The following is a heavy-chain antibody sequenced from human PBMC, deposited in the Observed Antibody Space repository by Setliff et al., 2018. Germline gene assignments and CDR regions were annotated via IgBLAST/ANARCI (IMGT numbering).Heavy chain of an antibody. CDR1: GFTFSSYA. Sequence: GGSLRLSCAASGFTFSSYAMSWVRQAPGKGLEWVSAISGSGGSTYYADSVKGRFTISRDNSKNTLYLQMNSLRAKDTAVYYCANIDYDSSGYYYVGGVAFDIWGQGTMVTVSS. D-gene: IGHD3-22*01. CDR3: ANIDYDSSGYYYVGGVAFDI. V-gene: IGHV3-23*01. J-gene: IGHJ3*02. CDR2: ISGSGGST.